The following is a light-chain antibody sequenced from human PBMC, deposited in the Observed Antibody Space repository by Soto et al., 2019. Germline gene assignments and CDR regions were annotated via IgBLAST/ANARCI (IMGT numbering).Light chain of an antibody. CDR2: EVR. CDR1: SRDSGAYNL. CDR3: SAYTSRSTLV. J-gene: IGLJ2*01. V-gene: IGLV2-14*01. Sequence: QSVLTQPASVSGSPGQSITISCSGTSRDSGAYNLVSWYQQPPGKAPKLLIYEVRNRPSGISYRFSGSKSGTTASLTISSLLPEDEADYYCSAYTSRSTLVFGGGTKVTVL.